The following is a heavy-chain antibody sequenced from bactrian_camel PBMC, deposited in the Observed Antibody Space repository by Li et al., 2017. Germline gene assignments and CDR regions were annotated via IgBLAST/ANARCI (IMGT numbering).Heavy chain of an antibody. CDR1: GYRYASYC. J-gene: IGHJ4*01. V-gene: IGHV3S55*01. CDR2: ISTDGIT. Sequence: HVQLVESGGGSVQAGGSLRLSCAASGYRYASYCMAWFRQAPGKEREGVASISTDGITTYADSVKGRFTISKDNAKTTLYLQMNSLKPEDTASYYCAGGWWSEAPRSLPGPRNFNYFGRGTQVTVS. CDR3: AGGWWSEAPRSLPGPRNFNY. D-gene: IGHD7*01.